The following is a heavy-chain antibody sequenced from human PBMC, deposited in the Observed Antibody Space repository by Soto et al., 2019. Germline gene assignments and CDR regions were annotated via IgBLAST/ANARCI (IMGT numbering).Heavy chain of an antibody. CDR1: GGSISSGGYY. D-gene: IGHD2-2*01. V-gene: IGHV4-31*03. Sequence: QVQLQESGPGLVKPSQTLSLTCTVSGGSISSGGYYWSWIRQHPGKGLEWIGYIYYSGSTYYNPSLQSRVTISVDTSKTQFSLKLSSVTAADTAVYSCARGPGGYCSSTSCKRRGWFDPWGQGTLVTVSS. CDR2: IYYSGST. CDR3: ARGPGGYCSSTSCKRRGWFDP. J-gene: IGHJ5*02.